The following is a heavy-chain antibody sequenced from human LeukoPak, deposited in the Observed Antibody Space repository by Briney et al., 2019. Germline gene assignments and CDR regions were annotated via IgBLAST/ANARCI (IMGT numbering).Heavy chain of an antibody. J-gene: IGHJ4*02. D-gene: IGHD4-11*01. CDR3: ARHSLHSNYATGGIDY. CDR1: VGSISSYY. Sequence: PSETLSLTCTVSVGSISSYYWSWIRQPPGKGLEWIGYIYYSGSTNYNPSLKSRVTISVDTSKNQFSLKLSSVTAADTAVYYCARHSLHSNYATGGIDYWGQGTLVTVSS. CDR2: IYYSGST. V-gene: IGHV4-59*08.